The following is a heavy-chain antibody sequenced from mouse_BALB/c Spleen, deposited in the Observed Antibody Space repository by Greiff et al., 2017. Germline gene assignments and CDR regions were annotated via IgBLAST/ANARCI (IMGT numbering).Heavy chain of an antibody. V-gene: IGHV1S81*02. CDR1: GYTFTSYW. Sequence: VQLQQSGAELVKPGASVKLSCKASGYTFTSYWMHWVKQRPGQGLEWIGEINPSNGRTNYNEKFKSKATLTVDKSSSTAYMQLSSLTSEDSAVYYCASTARDAMDYWGQGTSVTVSS. J-gene: IGHJ4*01. D-gene: IGHD1-2*01. CDR3: ASTARDAMDY. CDR2: INPSNGRT.